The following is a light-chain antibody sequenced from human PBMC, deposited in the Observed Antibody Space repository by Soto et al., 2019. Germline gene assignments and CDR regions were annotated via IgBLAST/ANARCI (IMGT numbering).Light chain of an antibody. V-gene: IGKV3-20*01. J-gene: IGKJ3*01. CDR1: QTISSSF. Sequence: ELVLTQSPGTLSLSPGERATLSCRASQTISSSFLAWYQQKPGQAPRLLIYRASRRAPGIPDRFSGRGSWTDFTLTISRLEPEDFAVYYCHQFGSSPLYPFGSGANVQIK. CDR2: RAS. CDR3: HQFGSSPLYP.